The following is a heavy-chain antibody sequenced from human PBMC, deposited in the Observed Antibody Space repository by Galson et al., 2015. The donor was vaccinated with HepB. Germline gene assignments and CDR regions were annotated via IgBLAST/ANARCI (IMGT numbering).Heavy chain of an antibody. CDR2: ISYDGSNK. Sequence: SLRLSCAASGFTLSSYAMHWVRQPLGKGLEWIAVISYDGSNKYNADSVKGRFTISRDNSKNTLYLQMNSLRAEDTDVYYCASAPVVTGWNFDIWGQGTMVTVYS. CDR3: ASAPVVTGWNFDI. D-gene: IGHD3-22*01. V-gene: IGHV3-30*04. CDR1: GFTLSSYA. J-gene: IGHJ3*02.